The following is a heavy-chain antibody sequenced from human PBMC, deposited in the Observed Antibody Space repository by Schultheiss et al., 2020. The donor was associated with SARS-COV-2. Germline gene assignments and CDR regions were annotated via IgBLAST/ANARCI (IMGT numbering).Heavy chain of an antibody. CDR3: ARATTVTTEWFDP. CDR2: IYHSGYT. V-gene: IGHV4-38-2*01. CDR1: RFSISSGYY. J-gene: IGHJ5*02. Sequence: SETLSLTCAVSRFSISSGYYWGWIRQPPGKGLEWIGTIYHSGYTSYNPSLKSRVTISIDTYKDQFSLKLSSVTAADTAVYYCARATTVTTEWFDPWGQGTLVTVSS. D-gene: IGHD4-17*01.